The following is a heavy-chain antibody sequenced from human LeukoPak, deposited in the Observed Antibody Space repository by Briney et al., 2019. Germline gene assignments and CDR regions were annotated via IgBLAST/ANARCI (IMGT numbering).Heavy chain of an antibody. CDR2: IIPIFVTA. CDR1: GGTLSSYA. D-gene: IGHD3-22*01. Sequence: GASVKVSCKASGGTLSSYAISWVRQAPGQGREWMGGIIPIFVTANYAQKFQGRVTITTDESTSTAYMELSSLRSDDTAVYYCASLLSPPYYYDSSGYYVFDYWGQGTLVTVSS. V-gene: IGHV1-69*05. J-gene: IGHJ4*02. CDR3: ASLLSPPYYYDSSGYYVFDY.